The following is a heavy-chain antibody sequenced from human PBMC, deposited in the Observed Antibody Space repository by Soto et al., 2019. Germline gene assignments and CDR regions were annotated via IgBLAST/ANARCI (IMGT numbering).Heavy chain of an antibody. CDR3: ARDNQGIRAFDY. CDR2: ISSSSSYI. J-gene: IGHJ4*02. Sequence: GGSLRLSCAASGFTFSSYSMNWVRQAPGKGLEWVSSISSSSSYIYYADSVKGRFTISRDNAKNSLYLQMNSLRAEDTAVYYCARDNQGIRAFDYWGQGTLVTVSS. V-gene: IGHV3-21*01. D-gene: IGHD5-18*01. CDR1: GFTFSSYS.